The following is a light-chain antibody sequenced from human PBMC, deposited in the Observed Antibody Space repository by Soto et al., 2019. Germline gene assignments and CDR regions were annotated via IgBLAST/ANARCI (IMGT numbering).Light chain of an antibody. V-gene: IGLV2-14*01. CDR3: SSYTSSSTVV. CDR1: SSDVGGYNY. Sequence: QSALTQPVSVSGSPGQSITISCTGTSSDVGGYNYVSWYQQHPGKAPKLRIYEVSNRPSGVSNRFSGSKSGNTASLTISGLQAEDEADYYCSSYTSSSTVVFGGGTQLTVL. J-gene: IGLJ2*01. CDR2: EVS.